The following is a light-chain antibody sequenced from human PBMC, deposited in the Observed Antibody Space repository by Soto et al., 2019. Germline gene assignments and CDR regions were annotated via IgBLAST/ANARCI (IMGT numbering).Light chain of an antibody. CDR3: CSYASSTTYV. J-gene: IGLJ1*01. CDR2: EVI. CDR1: SSDFGSYNL. V-gene: IGLV2-23*02. Sequence: QSALTQPASVSGSPGQSITISCTGTSSDFGSYNLVSWYQQHPGKAPKLMFYEVIKRLSGFSNRFSGSKFGNTASLTFFGLQAEDEADYYCCSYASSTTYVFGTGTKVTVL.